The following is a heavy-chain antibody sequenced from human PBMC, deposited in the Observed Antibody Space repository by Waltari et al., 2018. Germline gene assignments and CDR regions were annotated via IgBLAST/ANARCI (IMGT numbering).Heavy chain of an antibody. D-gene: IGHD3-22*01. J-gene: IGHJ4*02. CDR3: ARSLDYYDSSGTLTTFFDY. V-gene: IGHV4-61*02. CDR1: GGSISSGNYY. CDR2: MYTSGST. Sequence: QVQLQESGPGLVKPSQTLSLTCTVPGGSISSGNYYLSWLRQPAGAGLEWIGRMYTSGSTNYNPSLKSRVTMSKDTSKNQFSLRLSPVTAADTAVYYCARSLDYYDSSGTLTTFFDYWGQGTLVTVSS.